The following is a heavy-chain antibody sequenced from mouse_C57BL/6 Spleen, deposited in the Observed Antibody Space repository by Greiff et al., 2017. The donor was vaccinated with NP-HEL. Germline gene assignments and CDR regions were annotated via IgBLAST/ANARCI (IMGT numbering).Heavy chain of an antibody. CDR3: ARGSGYDD. V-gene: IGHV5-4*03. J-gene: IGHJ2*01. CDR2: ISDGGSYT. CDR1: GFTFSSYA. Sequence: EVKLVESGGGLVKPGGSLKLSCAASGFTFSSYAMSWVRQTPEKRLEWVATISDGGSYTYYPDNVKGRFTISRDNAKNNLYLQMSHLKSEDTAVYYCARGSGYDDWGQGTTLTVSS. D-gene: IGHD3-2*02.